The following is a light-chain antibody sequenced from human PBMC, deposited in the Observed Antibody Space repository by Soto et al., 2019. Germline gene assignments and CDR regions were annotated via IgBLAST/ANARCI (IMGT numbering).Light chain of an antibody. CDR3: QQYEDLPMT. V-gene: IGKV1-33*01. CDR2: DAS. Sequence: IQMTQSPSSLSASIGDRVTITCRASQDINNYLNWYQQKPGKAPKLLIWDASSLETGVPSRFSGSGSGTDFTVTINSLQPEDIATYYCQQYEDLPMTFGGGTKVDIK. CDR1: QDINNY. J-gene: IGKJ4*01.